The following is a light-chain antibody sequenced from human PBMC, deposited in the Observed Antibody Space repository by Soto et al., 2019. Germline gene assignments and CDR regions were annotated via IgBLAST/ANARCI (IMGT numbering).Light chain of an antibody. Sequence: DIQMTQSPSTMSASVGDRVTITCRASQSISSWLAWYQQKPGKAPKLLIYDASSLESGLPSRFSGSGSGTEFTLTISSLQPDDFATYYCQQYNSYWTFDQGTKVDIK. CDR3: QQYNSYWT. V-gene: IGKV1-5*01. CDR2: DAS. CDR1: QSISSW. J-gene: IGKJ1*01.